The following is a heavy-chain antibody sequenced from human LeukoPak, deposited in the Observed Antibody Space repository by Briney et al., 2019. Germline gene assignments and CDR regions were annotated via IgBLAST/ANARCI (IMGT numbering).Heavy chain of an antibody. J-gene: IGHJ5*02. CDR3: ARGILGDLYSSSWYGNWFDP. D-gene: IGHD6-13*01. V-gene: IGHV3-21*01. CDR1: RFTFNNYG. Sequence: GGSLRLSCVVSRFTFNNYGVTWVRQAPGKGLEWVSSISSSSSYIYYADSVKGRFTISRDNAKNSLYLQMNSLRAEDTAVYYCARGILGDLYSSSWYGNWFDPWGQGTLVTVSS. CDR2: ISSSSSYI.